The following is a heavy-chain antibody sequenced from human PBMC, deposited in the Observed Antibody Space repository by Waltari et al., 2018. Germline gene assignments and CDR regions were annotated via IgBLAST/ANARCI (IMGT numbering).Heavy chain of an antibody. D-gene: IGHD2-15*01. CDR1: GDSVTNAYW. J-gene: IGHJ4*02. Sequence: QLQLQESGPGLVKPSGTLSLTCTVSGDSVTNAYWWGWVRQSPQKGLGWLGQIHGSGRTNYNPSFASRVTVSIDTSNNQFSLKVTSATAADTAVYYCARDRGRGLYLDSWGRGALLTVS. CDR2: IHGSGRT. CDR3: ARDRGRGLYLDS. V-gene: IGHV4-4*02.